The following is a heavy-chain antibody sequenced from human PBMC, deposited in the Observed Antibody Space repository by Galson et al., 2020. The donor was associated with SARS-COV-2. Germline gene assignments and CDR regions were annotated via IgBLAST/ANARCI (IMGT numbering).Heavy chain of an antibody. D-gene: IGHD2-15*01. V-gene: IGHV4-59*11. CDR3: ARGVPRWSPGLGDYYFHYNDV. CDR2: IYYTGRS. J-gene: IGHJ6*03. Sequence: SETLSLTCTVSGGSINSHYWGWIRQPPGKGLEWIGYIYYTGRSTYNPSLKSRATISVDTSKNQFSLKLSSVTAADTALYVCARGVPRWSPGLGDYYFHYNDVWGKGTTVTISS. CDR1: GGSINSHY.